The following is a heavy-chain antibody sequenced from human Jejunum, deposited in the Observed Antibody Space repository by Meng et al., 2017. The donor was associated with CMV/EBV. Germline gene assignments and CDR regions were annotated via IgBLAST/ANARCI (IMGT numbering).Heavy chain of an antibody. CDR3: AIDVITMVRGPGAFDI. D-gene: IGHD3-10*01. Sequence: GDSISSYYLGWIGQPPGKGLGWIGCIYYSGFTNYNPTLQSRVTVSVDTSKNQFSLRLSSVTAADTAVYYCAIDVITMVRGPGAFDIWGQGTMVTVSS. CDR2: IYYSGFT. CDR1: GDSISSYY. V-gene: IGHV4-59*01. J-gene: IGHJ3*02.